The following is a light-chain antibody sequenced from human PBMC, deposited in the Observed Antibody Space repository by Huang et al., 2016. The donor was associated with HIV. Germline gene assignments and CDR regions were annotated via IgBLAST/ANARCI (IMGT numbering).Light chain of an antibody. V-gene: IGKV3-20*01. CDR1: QSVTRNY. J-gene: IGKJ2*03. CDR2: GAS. CDR3: QQFGSSPPYS. Sequence: EIVLTQSPDTLSLSPGERATVSCRASQSVTRNYLAWYQPRPGQAPKLLIYGASTRATGIPDRFSGSGSGTDFTLTISRLAPEDFAVYYCQQFGSSPPYSFGQGTKLEIK.